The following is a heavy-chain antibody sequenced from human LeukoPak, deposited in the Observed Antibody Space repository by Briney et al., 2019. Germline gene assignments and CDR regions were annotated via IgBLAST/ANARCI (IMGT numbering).Heavy chain of an antibody. Sequence: SETLSLTCTVSGGSISSYYWSWIRQPPGKGLEWIGYIYYSGSTNYNPSLKSRVTISVDTSKNQFSLKLSSVTAADTAVYYCARGISYYYDSSGYRWYFDLWAVAPWSLSPQ. CDR2: IYYSGST. CDR3: ARGISYYYDSSGYRWYFDL. J-gene: IGHJ2*01. D-gene: IGHD3-22*01. CDR1: GGSISSYY. V-gene: IGHV4-59*01.